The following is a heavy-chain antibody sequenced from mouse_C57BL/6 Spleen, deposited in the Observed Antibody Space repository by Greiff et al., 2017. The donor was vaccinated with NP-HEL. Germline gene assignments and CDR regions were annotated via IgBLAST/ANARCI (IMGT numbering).Heavy chain of an antibody. CDR1: GYPFTSYW. J-gene: IGHJ3*01. Sequence: VQLQQSGAELAKPGASVKLSCKASGYPFTSYWMHWVKQRPGQGLEWIGYINPSRVSTKYNQKFKDKATLTADKSSSTAYRQLSRLTYGESAVYDGERKGDDDGLEYWGQGTLGTVYA. CDR2: INPSRVST. V-gene: IGHV1-7*01. D-gene: IGHD2-4*01. CDR3: ERKGDDDGLEY.